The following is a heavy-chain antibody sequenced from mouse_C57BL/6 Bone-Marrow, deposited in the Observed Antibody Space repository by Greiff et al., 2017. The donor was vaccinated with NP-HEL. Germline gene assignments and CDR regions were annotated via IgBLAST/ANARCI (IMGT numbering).Heavy chain of an antibody. J-gene: IGHJ4*01. D-gene: IGHD1-3*01. Sequence: VQLQESGAELVKPGASVKMSCKASGYTFTTYPIEWMKQNHGKSLEWIGNFHPYNDDTKYNEKFKGKATLTVDKSSSTVYLELSRLTSEDSAVYYCARSGPAGPYYAMDYWGQGTSVTVSS. CDR2: FHPYNDDT. CDR1: GYTFTTYP. V-gene: IGHV1-47*01. CDR3: ARSGPAGPYYAMDY.